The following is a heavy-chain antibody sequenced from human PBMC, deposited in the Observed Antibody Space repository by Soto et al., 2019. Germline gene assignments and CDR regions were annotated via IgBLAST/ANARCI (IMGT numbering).Heavy chain of an antibody. J-gene: IGHJ4*02. CDR1: WFTFSSYS. D-gene: IGHD3-9*01. Sequence: GGSLRLSCSTSWFTFSSYSMHWVRHAPGKGLEYVSAISSNGGSTYYADSVKGRFTISRDNSKNTLYLQMSSLRAEDTAVYYCVKDHGVDWLFSNYFDYWGQGTLVTVSS. CDR2: ISSNGGST. CDR3: VKDHGVDWLFSNYFDY. V-gene: IGHV3-64D*06.